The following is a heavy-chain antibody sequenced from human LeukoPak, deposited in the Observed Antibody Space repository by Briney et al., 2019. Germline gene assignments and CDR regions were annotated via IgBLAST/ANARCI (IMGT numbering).Heavy chain of an antibody. CDR2: IIPIFGTA. J-gene: IGHJ6*02. CDR1: GGTFSSYA. V-gene: IGHV1-69*13. D-gene: IGHD2/OR15-2a*01. CDR3: ARDETVVPYLAQNTGYYYYGMDV. Sequence: GASVKVSCKASGGTFSSYAISWVRQAPGQGLEWMGGIIPIFGTANYAQKFQGRVTITADESASTAYMELSSLRSEDTAVYYCARDETVVPYLAQNTGYYYYGMDVWGQGTTVTVSS.